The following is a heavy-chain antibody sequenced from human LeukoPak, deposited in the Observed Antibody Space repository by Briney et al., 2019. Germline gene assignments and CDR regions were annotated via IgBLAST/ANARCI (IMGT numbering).Heavy chain of an antibody. Sequence: PGGSLRLSCAASGFTFSSYWMHWVRQAPGKGLVWVSRINSDGSSTSYADSVKGRFTISRDNAKNTLYLQMNSLRAEDTAAYYCARVYYGSGSYTGPYWYGMDVWGKGTTVTVSS. CDR3: ARVYYGSGSYTGPYWYGMDV. J-gene: IGHJ6*04. V-gene: IGHV3-74*01. CDR2: INSDGSST. CDR1: GFTFSSYW. D-gene: IGHD3-10*01.